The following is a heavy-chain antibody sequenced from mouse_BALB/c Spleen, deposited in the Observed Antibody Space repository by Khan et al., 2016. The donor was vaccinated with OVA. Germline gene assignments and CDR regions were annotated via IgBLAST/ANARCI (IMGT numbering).Heavy chain of an antibody. CDR2: IWGDGST. Sequence: VQLQESGPGLVAPSQSLSITCTVSGFSLTTYGVSWVRQPPGKGLEWLGVIWGDGSTNYHSALISRLSISKDNSKSQVFLKLNSLQTDDTATFFCVKQNHGTLYAVDYWGQGTSVTVSS. CDR3: VKQNHGTLYAVDY. D-gene: IGHD2-1*01. CDR1: GFSLTTYG. V-gene: IGHV2-3*01. J-gene: IGHJ4*01.